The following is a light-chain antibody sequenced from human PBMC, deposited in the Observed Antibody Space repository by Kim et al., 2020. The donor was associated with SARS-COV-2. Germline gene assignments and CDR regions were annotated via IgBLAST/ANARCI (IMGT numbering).Light chain of an antibody. J-gene: IGLJ2*01. CDR2: RDR. Sequence: SYELTQPLSVSVALGQTDKILCGGTNIVNENVHWYQQKPGQAPVMVIYRDRIRPSGIPERFSVSKSGNTATLTINGAQPGDEADYYCRVWDSGTVVFGGGTQLTFL. CDR1: NIVNEN. V-gene: IGLV3-9*01. CDR3: RVWDSGTVV.